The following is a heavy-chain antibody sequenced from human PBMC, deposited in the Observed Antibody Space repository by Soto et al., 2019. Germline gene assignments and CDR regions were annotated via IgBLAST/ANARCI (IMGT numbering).Heavy chain of an antibody. CDR1: GGSISSSSYY. J-gene: IGHJ3*02. D-gene: IGHD4-17*01. Sequence: SETLSLTCTVSGGSISSSSYYWGWIRQPPGKGLEWIGSIYYSGSTYYNPSLKSRVTISVDTSKNQFSLKLSSVTAADTAVYYCARHAGDGEDDAFDIWGQGTMVTVSS. CDR2: IYYSGST. CDR3: ARHAGDGEDDAFDI. V-gene: IGHV4-39*01.